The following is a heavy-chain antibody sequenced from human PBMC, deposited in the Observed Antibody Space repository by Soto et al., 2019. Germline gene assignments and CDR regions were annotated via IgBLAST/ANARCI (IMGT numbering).Heavy chain of an antibody. CDR1: AFTFSDHF. CDR3: TSGFPKFDS. V-gene: IGHV3-72*01. J-gene: IGHJ4*02. CDR2: TRNKANSYTT. D-gene: IGHD3-10*01. Sequence: GGSLRLSCAASAFTFSDHFMDWVRQAPGKGLEWVGRTRNKANSYTTEYAASVKGRFTISRDDSKNLLYLQMNSLKTEDTAVYYCTSGFPKFDSWGQGTLLPVSS.